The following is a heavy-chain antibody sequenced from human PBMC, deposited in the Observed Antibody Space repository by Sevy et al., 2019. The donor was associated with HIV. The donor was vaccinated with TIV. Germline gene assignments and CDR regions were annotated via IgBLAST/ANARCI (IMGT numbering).Heavy chain of an antibody. J-gene: IGHJ4*02. Sequence: SDTLSLTCAVSGGSVSNEAFRWSWIRQPLGKGLECIGYISHSGRTNYNPSLESRVSISVDTSKNQFSLKVNSLTAADTGMYYCARVYPGRDYLDSWGQGTLVTVSS. CDR1: GGSVSNEAFR. D-gene: IGHD3-10*01. CDR3: ARVYPGRDYLDS. V-gene: IGHV4-61*08. CDR2: ISHSGRT.